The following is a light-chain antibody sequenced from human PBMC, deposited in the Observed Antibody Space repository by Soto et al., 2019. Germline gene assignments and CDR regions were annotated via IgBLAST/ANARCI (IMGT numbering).Light chain of an antibody. Sequence: QSALTQPASVSGSPGQSITISCTGTSSDVGGYNYVSWYQQYPGKAPKLMMYDVSNRPWGVSNRFSGSKSGNTASLIISGLQAEDEADYYCSSYTRSATGVVFGGGTKLTVL. J-gene: IGLJ2*01. CDR2: DVS. CDR1: SSDVGGYNY. CDR3: SSYTRSATGVV. V-gene: IGLV2-14*01.